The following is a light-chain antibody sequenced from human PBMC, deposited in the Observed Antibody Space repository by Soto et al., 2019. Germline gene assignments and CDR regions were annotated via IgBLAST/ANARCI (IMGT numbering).Light chain of an antibody. CDR3: CSYAGSSAYWV. J-gene: IGLJ3*02. CDR1: SSDVGSYSL. CDR2: EVT. V-gene: IGLV2-23*02. Sequence: QSALTQPASVSGSPGQSITISCTGTSSDVGSYSLVSWYQQHPGKAPKLMIYEVTKRPSGVSNRFSGSKSGNTASLTISGLQADDEADYYCCSYAGSSAYWVFGGGTKGTVL.